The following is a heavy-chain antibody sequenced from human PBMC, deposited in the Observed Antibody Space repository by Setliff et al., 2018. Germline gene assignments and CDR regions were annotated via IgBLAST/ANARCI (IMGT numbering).Heavy chain of an antibody. CDR2: IWDDGVKK. V-gene: IGHV3-33*08. Sequence: LRLSCAASGFTFGTYRMHWVRQAPGKGLEWVAVIWDDGVKKYHADSVKGRFTISRDNSKNTLYLQMNSLRAEDTAVYYCARWAYSYYYMDVWGKGTTVTVSS. J-gene: IGHJ6*03. CDR3: ARWAYSYYYMDV. CDR1: GFTFGTYR.